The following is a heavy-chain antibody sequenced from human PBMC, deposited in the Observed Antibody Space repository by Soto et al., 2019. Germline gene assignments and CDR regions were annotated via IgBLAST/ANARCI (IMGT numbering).Heavy chain of an antibody. CDR1: GYTFTSYG. J-gene: IGHJ5*02. CDR3: VRRHVSATGIDWFNP. Sequence: ASVKVSCKASGYTFTSYGIHWVRQAPGQRLEWMGWINAANGDTKYSPKFQGRVTITRDTSASTAYMELSSLRSEDTAVYYCVRRHVSATGIDWFNPWGQGTLVTVSS. D-gene: IGHD6-13*01. CDR2: INAANGDT. V-gene: IGHV1-3*01.